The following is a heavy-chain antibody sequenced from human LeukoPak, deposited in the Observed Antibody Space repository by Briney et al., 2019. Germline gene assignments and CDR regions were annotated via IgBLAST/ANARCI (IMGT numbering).Heavy chain of an antibody. CDR2: ISDNGRTS. J-gene: IGHJ4*02. D-gene: IGHD6-13*01. CDR3: ARARIAAPLLDY. CDR1: GFTFSNYE. V-gene: IGHV3-48*03. Sequence: GGSLRLSCATSGFTFSNYEMNWVRQTPGKGLEWVSYISDNGRTSYYADSGKGRFTTTRDNAKNSLYLQMNSLRDEDTSVYYCARARIAAPLLDYWGQGTLVTVSS.